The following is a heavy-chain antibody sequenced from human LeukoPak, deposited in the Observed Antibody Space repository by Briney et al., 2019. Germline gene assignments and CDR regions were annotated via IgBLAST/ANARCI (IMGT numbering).Heavy chain of an antibody. V-gene: IGHV1-2*02. CDR1: GYSFTDHF. D-gene: IGHD7-27*01. J-gene: IGHJ4*02. CDR3: ARDHNWGPDY. Sequence: ASVTVSCKASGYSFTDHFLHWLRQAPGQGLEWMGWIHPNSGDTNYAQRFQGRVSLTRDTSTSTAYMELSSLRSDDTAVYYCARDHNWGPDYWGQGTLVSVSS. CDR2: IHPNSGDT.